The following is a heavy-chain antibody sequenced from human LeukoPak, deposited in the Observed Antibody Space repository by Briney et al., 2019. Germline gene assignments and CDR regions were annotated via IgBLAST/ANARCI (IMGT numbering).Heavy chain of an antibody. Sequence: PGGSLRLSCAASGFTFSSYAMHWVRQAPGKGLEWVAVISYDGSNKYYADSVKGRFTISRDNSKNTLYLQMSSLRAEDTAVYYCAKAPHYSDSSGYPDYWGQGTLVTVSS. CDR1: GFTFSSYA. V-gene: IGHV3-30-3*01. J-gene: IGHJ4*02. CDR3: AKAPHYSDSSGYPDY. D-gene: IGHD3-22*01. CDR2: ISYDGSNK.